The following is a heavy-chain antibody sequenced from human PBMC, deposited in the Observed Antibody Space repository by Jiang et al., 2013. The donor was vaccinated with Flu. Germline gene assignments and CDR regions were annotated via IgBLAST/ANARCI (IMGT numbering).Heavy chain of an antibody. Sequence: QTLSLTCAISGDSVSSNGANWNWIRQSPSRGLEWLGRTYYWSKWYTDYAISVRSRIAINPDTSKNQFSLQLSSVTPEDTAVYYCARENTRYNWFDPWGQGTLVTVSS. J-gene: IGHJ5*02. CDR2: TYYWSKWYT. V-gene: IGHV6-1*01. CDR1: GDSVSSNGAN. D-gene: IGHD3-16*02. CDR3: ARENTRYNWFDP.